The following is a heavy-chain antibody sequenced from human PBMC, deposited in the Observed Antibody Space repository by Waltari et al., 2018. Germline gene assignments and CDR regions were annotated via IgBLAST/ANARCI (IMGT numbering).Heavy chain of an antibody. CDR2: IYSGITT. CDR3: ARGHCTGGSCHSGDNFDL. D-gene: IGHD2-15*01. Sequence: EVNLVDSGGGLVTPGGSLRLSCAASGFLFEGTYMTWVRQAPGKGLEWVSVIYSGITTYYADSAKDRFIISRDNSKNTLFLQMNSLRAEDTAVYYCARGHCTGGSCHSGDNFDLWGQGTLVTVSS. J-gene: IGHJ4*02. V-gene: IGHV3-53*03. CDR1: GFLFEGTY.